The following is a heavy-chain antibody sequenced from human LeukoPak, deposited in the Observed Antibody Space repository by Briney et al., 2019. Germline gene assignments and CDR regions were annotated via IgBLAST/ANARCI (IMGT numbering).Heavy chain of an antibody. CDR2: ISYDGSNK. CDR1: GFTFSNYG. J-gene: IGHJ6*03. V-gene: IGHV3-30*18. Sequence: GGSLRLSCAPSGFTFSNYGMHWVRQAPGKGLEWVAVISYDGSNKYYADSVKGRFTISRDNSKNTLYLQMNSLRAEDTAVYYCANGYYYYMDVWGKGTTVTISS. CDR3: ANGYYYYMDV.